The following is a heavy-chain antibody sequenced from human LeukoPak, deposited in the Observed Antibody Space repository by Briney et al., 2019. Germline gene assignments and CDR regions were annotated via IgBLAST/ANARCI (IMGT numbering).Heavy chain of an antibody. CDR1: GYTFTGYY. J-gene: IGHJ4*02. Sequence: ASVKVSCKASGYTFTGYYMHWVRQAPGQGLEWMGWINPNSGGTNYAQKFQGRVTMTRDTSISTAYMELRRLRSDDTAVYYCARDSASRYSGGDYWGQGTLVTVSS. CDR3: ARDSASRYSGGDY. V-gene: IGHV1-2*02. CDR2: INPNSGGT. D-gene: IGHD4-23*01.